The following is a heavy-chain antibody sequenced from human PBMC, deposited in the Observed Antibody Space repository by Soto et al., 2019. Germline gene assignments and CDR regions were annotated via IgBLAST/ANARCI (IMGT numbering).Heavy chain of an antibody. J-gene: IGHJ5*02. D-gene: IGHD3-10*01. CDR3: ARDSAKGSTNWFDP. CDR2: ISAYNGNT. CDR1: GYNFTSYG. V-gene: IGHV1-18*01. Sequence: QVQLVQSGAEVKKPGASVKVSCKASGYNFTSYGISWVRQAPGQGLEWMGWISAYNGNTNYAQKLQGRVTMTTDTSPRTAYMELRSLRSDDTAVYYCARDSAKGSTNWFDPWCQGTLVTVSS.